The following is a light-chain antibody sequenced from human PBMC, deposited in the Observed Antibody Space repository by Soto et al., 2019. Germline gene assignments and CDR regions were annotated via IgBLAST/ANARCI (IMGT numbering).Light chain of an antibody. Sequence: DIQMTQSPSSLSASVGDRVTITCRASQGISNYLAWYQQKPGKVPKLLIYAASTLQSGGPSRFSGSGSGTDFPLTISSLQPEDVATYYCQKYNSAPQTFGQGTKVEIK. CDR3: QKYNSAPQT. V-gene: IGKV1-27*01. J-gene: IGKJ1*01. CDR2: AAS. CDR1: QGISNY.